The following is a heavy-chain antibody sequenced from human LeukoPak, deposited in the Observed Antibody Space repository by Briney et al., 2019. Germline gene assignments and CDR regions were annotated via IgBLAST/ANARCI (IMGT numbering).Heavy chain of an antibody. CDR3: ARDRYYGSGSLYDV. CDR1: GFTFSGYE. D-gene: IGHD3-10*01. V-gene: IGHV3-48*03. J-gene: IGHJ6*04. Sequence: GGSLRLSCAASGFTFSGYEMNWVRQAPGKGLEWVSYISSSAGTIYYADSVKGRFTISRDNAKNSLYLQMNSLRAGDTAVYYCARDRYYGSGSLYDVWGKGTTVTVSS. CDR2: ISSSAGTI.